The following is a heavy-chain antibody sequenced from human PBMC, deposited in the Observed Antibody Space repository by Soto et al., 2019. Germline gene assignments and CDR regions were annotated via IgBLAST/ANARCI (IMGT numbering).Heavy chain of an antibody. CDR1: GVSINNNNW. CDR3: ARAYSSRWYYFDY. J-gene: IGHJ4*01. D-gene: IGHD6-13*01. CDR2: IYPDGST. V-gene: IGHV4-4*02. Sequence: SETLSLTCDVSGVSINNNNWWNWVRQSPGKGLEWIGEIYPDGSTHYTPSLRSRVTMSVDKSKNQFFLRLTTVAAAETAVYYCARAYSSRWYYFDYSGHGILVTV.